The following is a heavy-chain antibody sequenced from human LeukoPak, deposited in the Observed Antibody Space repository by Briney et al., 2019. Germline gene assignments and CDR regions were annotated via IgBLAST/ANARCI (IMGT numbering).Heavy chain of an antibody. V-gene: IGHV3-30*02. J-gene: IGHJ4*02. D-gene: IGHD3-10*01. CDR2: IRYDGSNK. CDR1: GFTFSSYG. Sequence: GGSLRLSCAASGFTFSSYGMHWVRQAPGKGLEWVAFIRYDGSNKYYADSVKGRFTISRDNSKNTLYLQMNSLRAEDTAVYYCAKALTTSVMVRGVIIDLLFDYWGQGTLVTVSS. CDR3: AKALTTSVMVRGVIIDLLFDY.